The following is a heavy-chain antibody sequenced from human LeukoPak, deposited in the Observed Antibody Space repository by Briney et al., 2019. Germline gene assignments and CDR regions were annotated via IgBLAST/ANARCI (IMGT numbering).Heavy chain of an antibody. CDR3: ARDSFVVLGRYYYYYYGMDV. J-gene: IGHJ6*02. V-gene: IGHV3-23*01. CDR2: ISGSDGST. CDR1: GFTFSSYA. D-gene: IGHD2-21*01. Sequence: GGSLRLSCAASGFTFSSYAMSWVRQAPGKGLEWVSAISGSDGSTYYADSVKGRFTISRDNSKNTLYLQMNSLRAEDTAVYYCARDSFVVLGRYYYYYYGMDVWGQGPRSPSP.